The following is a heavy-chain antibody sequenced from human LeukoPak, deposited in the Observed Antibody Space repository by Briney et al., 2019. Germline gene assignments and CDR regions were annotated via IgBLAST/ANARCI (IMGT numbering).Heavy chain of an antibody. CDR1: GYSISSGYY. V-gene: IGHV4-38-2*02. CDR3: ARHPTIFGVVIIDP. J-gene: IGHJ5*02. CDR2: IYHSGST. D-gene: IGHD3-3*01. Sequence: SETLSLTCTVSGYSISSGYYWGWIRQPPGKGLEWIGCIYHSGSTYYNPSLKSRVTISVDTSKNQFSLKLSSVTAADTAIYYCARHPTIFGVVIIDPWGQGTLVTVSS.